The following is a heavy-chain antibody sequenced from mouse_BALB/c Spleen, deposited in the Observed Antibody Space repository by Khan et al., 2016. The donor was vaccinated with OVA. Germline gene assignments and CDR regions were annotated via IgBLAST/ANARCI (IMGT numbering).Heavy chain of an antibody. J-gene: IGHJ4*01. V-gene: IGHV9-2-1*01. CDR1: GYTITDFS. Sequence: QIQLVQSGPELKKPGETVKISCKASGYTITDFSMHWVKQAPGKGLKWMGWINTETGEPTYADDFKGRFAFSLETSATTAYLQINNLKNEDTATYFCARTTTADYAMDYWGQGTSVTVSS. CDR3: ARTTTADYAMDY. CDR2: INTETGEP. D-gene: IGHD1-1*01.